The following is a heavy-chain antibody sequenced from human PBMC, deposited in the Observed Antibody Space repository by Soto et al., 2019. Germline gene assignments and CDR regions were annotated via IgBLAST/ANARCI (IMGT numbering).Heavy chain of an antibody. CDR2: MHLGDSDT. D-gene: IGHD3-10*01. J-gene: IGHJ6*02. Sequence: GESLKISCKGSEYSFTSYWIGWVRQMPGKGLEWLGIMHLGDSDTRYSPSFQGQVTISADTAINTAYLQWSSLKASDTAMYYCARLGYFGSGNYYYNYGMDVWGQGTTVTVS. CDR3: ARLGYFGSGNYYYNYGMDV. V-gene: IGHV5-51*01. CDR1: EYSFTSYW.